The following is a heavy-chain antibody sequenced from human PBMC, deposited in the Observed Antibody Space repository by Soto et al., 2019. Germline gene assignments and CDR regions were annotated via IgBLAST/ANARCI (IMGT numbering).Heavy chain of an antibody. CDR1: GFTYSSYG. CDR3: AKDQLTTYYYYGMDV. J-gene: IGHJ6*02. CDR2: ISYDGSNK. Sequence: GGSLRLSCAASGFTYSSYGMHWVRQAPGKGLEWVAVISYDGSNKYYADSVKGRFTISRENSKNTLYLQMNSLRAEDTAVYYCAKDQLTTYYYYGMDVWGQGTTVTVSS. D-gene: IGHD4-17*01. V-gene: IGHV3-30*18.